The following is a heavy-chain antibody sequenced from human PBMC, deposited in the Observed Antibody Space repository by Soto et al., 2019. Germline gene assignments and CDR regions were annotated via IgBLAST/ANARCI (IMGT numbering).Heavy chain of an antibody. CDR1: GDTFSSHT. D-gene: IGHD4-17*01. J-gene: IGHJ6*03. CDR3: ARVAEMGTVTEGYYYYMDV. CDR2: IIPILGVA. Sequence: QVQLVQSGAEVEKPGSSVKVSCKASGDTFSSHTISWVRQAPGQGLEWMGRIIPILGVATYAQKFQGRVTITADKSTTTAYMELSSLRSADTAVYYCARVAEMGTVTEGYYYYMDVWGKGTTVTVSS. V-gene: IGHV1-69*04.